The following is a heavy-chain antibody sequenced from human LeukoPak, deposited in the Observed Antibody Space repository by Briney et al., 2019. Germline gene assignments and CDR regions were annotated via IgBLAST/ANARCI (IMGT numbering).Heavy chain of an antibody. CDR2: IIPIFGTA. V-gene: IGHV1-69*13. Sequence: SVKVSCKASGGTFSSYAISWVRQAPGQGLEWMGGIIPIFGTANYAQKFQGRVTITADESTSTAYMELSSLRSEDTAVYYCARSAGGPIAARPFLMDYWGQGTLVTVSS. CDR3: ARSAGGPIAARPFLMDY. J-gene: IGHJ4*02. D-gene: IGHD6-6*01. CDR1: GGTFSSYA.